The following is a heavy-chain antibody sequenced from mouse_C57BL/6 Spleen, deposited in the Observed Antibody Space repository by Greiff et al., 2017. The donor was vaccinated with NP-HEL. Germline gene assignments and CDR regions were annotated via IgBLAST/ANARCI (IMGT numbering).Heavy chain of an antibody. V-gene: IGHV2-5*01. CDR1: GFSLTSYG. CDR3: AKNFGAQTALDY. Sequence: VQLQQSGPGLVQPSQSLSITCTVSGFSLTSYGVHWVRQSPGKGLEWLGVIWRGGSTDYNAAFMSRVSITKDNSKSQVFFKMNSLQADDTAIYYCAKNFGAQTALDYWGQGTTLTVSS. CDR2: IWRGGST. D-gene: IGHD3-2*01. J-gene: IGHJ2*01.